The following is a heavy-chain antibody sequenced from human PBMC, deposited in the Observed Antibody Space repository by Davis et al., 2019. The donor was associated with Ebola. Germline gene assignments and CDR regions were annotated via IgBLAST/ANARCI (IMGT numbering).Heavy chain of an antibody. CDR2: IYYSGST. V-gene: IGHV4-39*07. D-gene: IGHD2-2*01. J-gene: IGHJ6*02. CDR3: ARGLRGGIVVVPAATNYGMDV. CDR1: GGSISSSNYY. Sequence: MPSETLSLTCTVSGGSISSSNYYWGWIRQPPGKGLEWIGTIYYSGSTYSNASLKSRVTISVDTSKNQFSLKLSSVTAADTAVYYCARGLRGGIVVVPAATNYGMDVWGQGTTVTVSS.